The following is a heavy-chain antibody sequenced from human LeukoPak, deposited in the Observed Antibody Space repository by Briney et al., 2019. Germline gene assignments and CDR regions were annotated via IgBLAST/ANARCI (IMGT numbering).Heavy chain of an antibody. Sequence: GGSLRLSCAASGFTFSSYWMSWVRQAPGKGLEGVAVIWYDGSNKYYADSVKGRFTISRDNSKNTLYLQMNSLRAEDTAVYYCARPDGRGTQGVLDYWGQGTLVTVSS. CDR1: GFTFSSYW. CDR3: ARPDGRGTQGVLDY. D-gene: IGHD1-14*01. CDR2: IWYDGSNK. J-gene: IGHJ4*02. V-gene: IGHV3-33*08.